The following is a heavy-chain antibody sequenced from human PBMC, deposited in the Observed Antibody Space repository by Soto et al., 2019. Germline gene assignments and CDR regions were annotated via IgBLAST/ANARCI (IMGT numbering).Heavy chain of an antibody. CDR3: AKAGGRGSLYGGSEH. V-gene: IGHV3-9*01. CDR2: ISWNSDTI. CDR1: GFTFEHYA. Sequence: EVQVVESGGDFVQPGRSLRLSCAGSGFTFEHYAMHWVRQAPGKGLEWVSGISWNSDTIGYADSVKGRFTISRENAKRSVNLQMDSLRPEEKALYYCAKAGGRGSLYGGSEHWGQGTLVTVSS. J-gene: IGHJ1*01. D-gene: IGHD3-16*01.